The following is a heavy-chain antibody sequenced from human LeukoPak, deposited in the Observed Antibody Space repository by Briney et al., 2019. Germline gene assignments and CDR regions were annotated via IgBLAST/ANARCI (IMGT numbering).Heavy chain of an antibody. J-gene: IGHJ4*02. CDR3: AKIGGHYDFWSGYYGGVDF. Sequence: GGSLRLSCAASGFTFSSYAMSWVRQAPGKGLEWVSAISGSGGSTYYADSVKGRFTISRDNSKNTLYLQMNSLRAEDTAVYYCAKIGGHYDFWSGYYGGVDFWGQGTLVTVSS. V-gene: IGHV3-23*01. CDR1: GFTFSSYA. D-gene: IGHD3-3*01. CDR2: ISGSGGST.